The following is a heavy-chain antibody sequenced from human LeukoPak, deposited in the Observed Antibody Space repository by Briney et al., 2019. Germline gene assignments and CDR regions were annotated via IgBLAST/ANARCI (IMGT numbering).Heavy chain of an antibody. V-gene: IGHV1-2*02. CDR2: VNPYSGGT. CDR1: GYTFTGYY. D-gene: IGHD2-15*01. J-gene: IGHJ4*02. CDR3: ARPYCNGGSCHDYFDY. Sequence: GTSVKVSFKASGYTFTGYYMHWVRQAPGQGLEWMGWVNPYSGGTNYAQKFQGRVTMTRDTSISTAYMELRRRSSDDTAIYYCARPYCNGGSCHDYFDYWGQGTLVSVSS.